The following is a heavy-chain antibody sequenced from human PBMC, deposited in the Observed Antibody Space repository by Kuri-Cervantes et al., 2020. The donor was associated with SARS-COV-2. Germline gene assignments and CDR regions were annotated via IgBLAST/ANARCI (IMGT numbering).Heavy chain of an antibody. Sequence: GGSLRLSCAASGFTFSSYWMSWVRQAPGKGLEWVANIKQDGSEKYYVDSVKSRFTISRDNAKNSLYLQTNSLRAEDTAVYYCARAVYCSGGSCYIIPFIDYWGQGTLVTVSS. CDR1: GFTFSSYW. CDR2: IKQDGSEK. CDR3: ARAVYCSGGSCYIIPFIDY. D-gene: IGHD2-15*01. J-gene: IGHJ4*02. V-gene: IGHV3-7*04.